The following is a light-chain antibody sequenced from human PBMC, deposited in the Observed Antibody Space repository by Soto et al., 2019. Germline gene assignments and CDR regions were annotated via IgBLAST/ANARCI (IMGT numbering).Light chain of an antibody. J-gene: IGKJ3*01. Sequence: EIVVTQSPGILSVSPGDRATLSCRASQSVGRSLAWYQQKPGQAPTLLIYAASTSATGLPARFSGSGSGTDFTLTISSLQSGDFAVFYCQEYSKSPLFPFGAGTRVD. CDR1: QSVGRS. CDR3: QEYSKSPLFP. CDR2: AAS. V-gene: IGKV3-15*01.